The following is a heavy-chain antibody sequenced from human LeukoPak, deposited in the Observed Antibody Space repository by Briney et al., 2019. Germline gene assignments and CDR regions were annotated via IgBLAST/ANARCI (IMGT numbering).Heavy chain of an antibody. D-gene: IGHD1-26*01. V-gene: IGHV1-2*02. Sequence: GASVKVSCKASGYTFTGYYMRWVRQAPGQGLEWMGWINPNSGGTNYAQKFQGRVTMTRDTSISTAYMELSRLRSDDTAVYYCARDPRYSGSYPVYWGQGTLVTVSS. CDR1: GYTFTGYY. CDR3: ARDPRYSGSYPVY. J-gene: IGHJ4*02. CDR2: INPNSGGT.